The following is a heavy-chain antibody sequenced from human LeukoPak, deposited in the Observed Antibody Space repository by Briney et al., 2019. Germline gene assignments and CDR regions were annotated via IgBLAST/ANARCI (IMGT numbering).Heavy chain of an antibody. J-gene: IGHJ4*02. Sequence: TGGSLRLSCAASGFTFSSYAMHWVRQAPGKGREGVAVISYDGSNKYYADSVKGRFTISRDNSKNTLYLQMNSLRAEDTAVYYCARVVSGYPYYFDYWGQGTLVTVSS. D-gene: IGHD3-22*01. V-gene: IGHV3-30*04. CDR2: ISYDGSNK. CDR1: GFTFSSYA. CDR3: ARVVSGYPYYFDY.